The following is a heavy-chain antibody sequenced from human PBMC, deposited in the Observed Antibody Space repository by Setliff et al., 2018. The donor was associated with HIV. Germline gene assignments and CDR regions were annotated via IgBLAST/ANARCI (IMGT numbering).Heavy chain of an antibody. CDR3: ARPTTGLGGGAAFDI. J-gene: IGHJ3*02. D-gene: IGHD2-8*01. CDR1: GGSVDSRDYY. V-gene: IGHV4-39*01. Sequence: SETLSLTCAVSGGSVDSRDYYWGWIRQPPGKGLEWIGNILYGGTTYYTPSLKSRVSISVDTSRNQFSLRLNSVAAADTAVYYCARPTTGLGGGAAFDIWGQGTMVT. CDR2: ILYGGTT.